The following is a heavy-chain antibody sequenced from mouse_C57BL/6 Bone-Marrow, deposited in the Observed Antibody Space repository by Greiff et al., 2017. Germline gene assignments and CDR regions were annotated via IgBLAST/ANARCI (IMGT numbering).Heavy chain of an antibody. J-gene: IGHJ4*01. Sequence: VQLQESGAELARPGASVKLSCKASGYTFTSYGISWVKQRTGPGLEWIGEIYPRSGNTYYNEKFKGKATLTADKSSSTAYMELRSLTSEDSAVDFCARGYYGSSYYAMDYWGQGTSVTVSS. D-gene: IGHD1-1*01. CDR2: IYPRSGNT. V-gene: IGHV1-81*01. CDR3: ARGYYGSSYYAMDY. CDR1: GYTFTSYG.